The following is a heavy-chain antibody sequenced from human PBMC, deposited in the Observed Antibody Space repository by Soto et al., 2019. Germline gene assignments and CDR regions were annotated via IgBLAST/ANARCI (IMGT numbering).Heavy chain of an antibody. CDR1: GFTFSSYG. CDR2: ISYDGSNK. CDR3: AKDRIGIAAAASFVEWFDP. D-gene: IGHD6-13*01. J-gene: IGHJ5*02. V-gene: IGHV3-30*18. Sequence: QVQLVESGGGVVQPGRSLRLSCAASGFTFSSYGMHWVRQAPGKGLEWVAVISYDGSNKYYADSVKGRFTISRDNSKNTLYLQMNSLGAEDTAVYYCAKDRIGIAAAASFVEWFDPWGQGTLVTVSS.